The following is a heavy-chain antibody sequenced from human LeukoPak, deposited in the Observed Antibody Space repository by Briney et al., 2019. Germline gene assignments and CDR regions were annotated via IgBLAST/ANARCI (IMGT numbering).Heavy chain of an antibody. CDR3: ARHSGSSPHYFDY. V-gene: IGHV4-30-4*01. Sequence: SETLSLTCTVAGGSISSGNYYWTFIRQPPGEGLECIGYIFSSGSTHYKSSLKSRVTISVDTSKNQFSLRLTSVTAADTAVYYCARHSGSSPHYFDYWGQGTLVTVSS. CDR1: GGSISSGNYY. J-gene: IGHJ4*02. D-gene: IGHD1-26*01. CDR2: IFSSGST.